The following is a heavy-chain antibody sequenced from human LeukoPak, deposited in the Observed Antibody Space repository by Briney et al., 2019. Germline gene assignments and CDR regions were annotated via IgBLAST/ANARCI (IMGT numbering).Heavy chain of an antibody. D-gene: IGHD3-3*01. CDR1: GFTFSDYY. J-gene: IGHJ4*02. Sequence: PGGSLRLSCAASGFTFSDYYMSWIRQPPGKGLEWIGSIYYSGSTYYNPSLKSRVTISADTSKNQFSLKLSSVTAADTAVYYCALKDFWSGFFDYWGQGTLVTVSS. V-gene: IGHV4-59*05. CDR2: IYYSGST. CDR3: ALKDFWSGFFDY.